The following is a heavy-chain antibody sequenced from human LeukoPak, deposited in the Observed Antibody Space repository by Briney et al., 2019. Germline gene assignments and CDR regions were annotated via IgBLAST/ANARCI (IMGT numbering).Heavy chain of an antibody. CDR3: AKVVVRGVIFDAFDI. D-gene: IGHD3-10*01. CDR2: ISGSGGST. CDR1: GFTFSSYA. J-gene: IGHJ3*02. Sequence: AGGSLRLSCAASGFTFSSYAMSWVRQAPGKGLEWVSAISGSGGSTYYADSVKGRFTISRDNSKNTLYLQMNSLRAEDTAVYYCAKVVVRGVIFDAFDIWGQGTMVTVSS. V-gene: IGHV3-23*01.